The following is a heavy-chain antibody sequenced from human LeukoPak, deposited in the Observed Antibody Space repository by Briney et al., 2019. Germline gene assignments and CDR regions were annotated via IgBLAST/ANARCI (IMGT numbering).Heavy chain of an antibody. CDR3: AREVAAMVMYYGMDV. CDR2: ISRRGNTI. CDR1: GLTFSSYE. Sequence: GGSLRLSCAASGLTFSSYEMNWVRQAPGKGLEWVSYISRRGNTIFYVDSVKGRFTISRDNAKNSLYLQMNSLRAEDTAVYYCAREVAAMVMYYGMDVWGKGTTVTVSS. J-gene: IGHJ6*04. V-gene: IGHV3-48*03. D-gene: IGHD5-18*01.